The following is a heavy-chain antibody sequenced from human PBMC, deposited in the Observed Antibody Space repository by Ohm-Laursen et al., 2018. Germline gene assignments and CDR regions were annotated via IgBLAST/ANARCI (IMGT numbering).Heavy chain of an antibody. CDR3: AKDLVFIIGTGSFDV. CDR2: MSGSGGST. V-gene: IGHV3-23*01. CDR1: GFTFSNYA. J-gene: IGHJ3*01. D-gene: IGHD3-16*02. Sequence: GSLRLSCSASGFTFSNYAMSWVRQPPGKGLEWVSAMSGSGGSTYYADSVKGRFTISRDNSNDTLLLQMSSLRTDDTAVYYCAKDLVFIIGTGSFDVWGRGTMVAVSS.